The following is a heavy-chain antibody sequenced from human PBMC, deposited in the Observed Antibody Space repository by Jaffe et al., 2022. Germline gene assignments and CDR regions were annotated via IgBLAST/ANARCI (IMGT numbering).Heavy chain of an antibody. CDR2: ISSSSSYI. J-gene: IGHJ4*02. CDR1: GFTFSSYS. V-gene: IGHV3-21*01. CDR3: ARDVVVPAAMPVYFDY. D-gene: IGHD2-2*01. Sequence: EVQLVESGGGLVKPGGSLRLSCAASGFTFSSYSMNWVRQAPGKGLEWVSSISSSSSYIYYADSVKGRFTISRDNAKNSLYLQMNSLRAEDTAVYYCARDVVVPAAMPVYFDYWGQGTLVTVSS.